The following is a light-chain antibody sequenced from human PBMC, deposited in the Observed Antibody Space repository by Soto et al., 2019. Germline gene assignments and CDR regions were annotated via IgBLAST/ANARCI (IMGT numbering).Light chain of an antibody. Sequence: QSVLTQPPSASGTPGQTVIISCSGSRSDIGSNSVNWYQHLPGTAPKLLIYNNNQRPSGVPDRFSASKSGTPASLAITGLQSEDEADYYCAAWDDSLNGFYVFGTGTKVTVL. CDR2: NNN. CDR3: AAWDDSLNGFYV. J-gene: IGLJ1*01. CDR1: RSDIGSNS. V-gene: IGLV1-44*01.